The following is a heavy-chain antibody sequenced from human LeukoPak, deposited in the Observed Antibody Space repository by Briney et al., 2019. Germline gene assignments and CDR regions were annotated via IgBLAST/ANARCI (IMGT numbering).Heavy chain of an antibody. J-gene: IGHJ5*02. CDR1: GGSISSSSYY. V-gene: IGHV4-39*07. CDR3: AREDGMTTVTTTGLGWFDP. D-gene: IGHD4-17*01. CDR2: IYYSGST. Sequence: PSETLSLTCTVSGGSISSSSYYWGWIRQPPGKGLEWIGSIYYSGSTYYNPSLKSRVTISVDTSKNQFSLKLSSVTAADTAVYYCAREDGMTTVTTTGLGWFDPWGQGTLVTVSS.